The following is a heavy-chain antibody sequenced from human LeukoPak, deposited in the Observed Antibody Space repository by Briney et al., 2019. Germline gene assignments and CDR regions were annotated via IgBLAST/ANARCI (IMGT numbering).Heavy chain of an antibody. CDR2: IYYSGST. CDR3: ARSGTVGAMPV. CDR1: GGSISSGDYY. Sequence: SETLSLTCTVSGGSISSGDYYWSSIRQAPGKVLERIGYIYYSGSTNYNPSLNSRVTISVDTSKNKFSVKLSSVCAADTAVYYCARSGTVGAMPVWGQGTLVTVSS. D-gene: IGHD1-26*01. V-gene: IGHV4-30-4*08. J-gene: IGHJ4*02.